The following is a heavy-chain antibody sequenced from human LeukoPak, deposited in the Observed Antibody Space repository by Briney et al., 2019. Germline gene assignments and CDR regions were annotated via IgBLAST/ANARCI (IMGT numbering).Heavy chain of an antibody. CDR3: AKEVSSGPDYYYYGMDV. J-gene: IGHJ6*02. CDR1: GFTFSSYA. Sequence: GGSLRLSCAASGFTFSSYAMSWVRQAPGKGLEWVSAISGSGGSTYYADSVKGRFTISRDNSKNTLYLQMNSLRAEDTAVYYCAKEVSSGPDYYYYGMDVWGQGTTVTVSS. CDR2: ISGSGGST. V-gene: IGHV3-23*01. D-gene: IGHD1-26*01.